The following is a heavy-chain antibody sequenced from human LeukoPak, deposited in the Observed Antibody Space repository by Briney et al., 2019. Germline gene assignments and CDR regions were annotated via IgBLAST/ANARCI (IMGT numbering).Heavy chain of an antibody. CDR2: ISAYNGNT. CDR3: ARELAVPAARGYYYYDMDV. V-gene: IGHV1-18*01. CDR1: GYTFTSYG. Sequence: ASVKVSCKASGYTFTSYGISWVRQAPGQGLEWMGWISAYNGNTNYAQKLQGRVTMTTDTSTSTAYMELRSLRSDDTAVYYCARELAVPAARGYYYYDMDVWGQGTTVTVSS. D-gene: IGHD2-2*01. J-gene: IGHJ6*02.